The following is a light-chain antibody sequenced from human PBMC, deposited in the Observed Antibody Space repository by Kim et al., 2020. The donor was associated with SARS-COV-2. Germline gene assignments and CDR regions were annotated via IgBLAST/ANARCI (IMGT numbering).Light chain of an antibody. J-gene: IGKJ4*01. V-gene: IGKV1-9*01. CDR2: AAS. CDR1: QDISSS. Sequence: ASVGDRLTITCRASQDISSSLAWYQQKPGKASNLLIYAASTLQSGVPSRFSGSGAGTEFTLTISSLQPEDFATYYCQQLNSFPITFGGGTKVDIK. CDR3: QQLNSFPIT.